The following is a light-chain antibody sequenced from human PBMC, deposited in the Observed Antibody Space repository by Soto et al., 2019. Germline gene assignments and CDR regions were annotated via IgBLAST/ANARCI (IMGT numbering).Light chain of an antibody. CDR2: AAS. V-gene: IGKV1-39*01. J-gene: IGKJ3*01. CDR1: QSISSY. CDR3: HKSYSTAPGPT. Sequence: DIRMTQSPSSLSASVGDRVTITCRASQSISSYLNWYQQKPGKAPKLLIYAASSLQSGVPSRFSGSGSGTDFTLTISSLQPEDFATYYRHKSYSTAPGPTFGAGTKVDIX.